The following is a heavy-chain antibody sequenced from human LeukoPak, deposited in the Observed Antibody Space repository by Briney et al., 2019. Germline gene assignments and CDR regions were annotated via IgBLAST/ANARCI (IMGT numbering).Heavy chain of an antibody. CDR2: IRSDGSNI. D-gene: IGHD2-15*01. CDR3: ARAVISCGGSCVDYYYYYMDV. CDR1: GFTFSSYG. V-gene: IGHV3-30*02. J-gene: IGHJ6*03. Sequence: PGGSLRLSCAASGFTFSSYGMHWVRQAPGKGLEWVAFIRSDGSNIYYTDSVRGRFTISRDNSKNTLFLQMNSLRAEDTAVYYCARAVISCGGSCVDYYYYYMDVWGKGTTVTVSS.